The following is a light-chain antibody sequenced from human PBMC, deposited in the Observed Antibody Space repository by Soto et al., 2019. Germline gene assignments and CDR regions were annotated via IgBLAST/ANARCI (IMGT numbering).Light chain of an antibody. Sequence: QSALTQPRSVSGSPGQSVTISCTGTSSDVGGYNYVSWYQQHPGKAPKLMIYDVSNRPSGVPDRFSGSKSGNTASLTISGLQAEDEDDYYCCSYAGSYTFDVFGTGTKLTVL. CDR2: DVS. CDR3: CSYAGSYTFDV. CDR1: SSDVGGYNY. J-gene: IGLJ1*01. V-gene: IGLV2-11*01.